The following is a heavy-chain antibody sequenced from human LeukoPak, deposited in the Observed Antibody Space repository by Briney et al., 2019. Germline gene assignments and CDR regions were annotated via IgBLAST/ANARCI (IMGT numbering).Heavy chain of an antibody. CDR3: ARDSGALDI. V-gene: IGHV3-48*01. D-gene: IGHD6-25*01. J-gene: IGHJ3*02. Sequence: GRFTISRDNAKNSLYLQMNSLRAEDTAVYYCARDSGALDIWGQGTMVTVSS.